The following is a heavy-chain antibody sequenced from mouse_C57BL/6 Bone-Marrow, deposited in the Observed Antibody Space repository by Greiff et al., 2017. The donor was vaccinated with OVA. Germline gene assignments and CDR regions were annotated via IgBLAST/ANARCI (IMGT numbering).Heavy chain of an antibody. Sequence: VQLQQSGAELVRPGASVTLSCKASGYTFTDYEMHWVKQTPVHGLEWIGAIDPETGGTAYNQKFKGKAILTADKSSSTAYMELRSLTSEDSAVYYGPRGYSNYYAMDYWGQGTAVTVSS. V-gene: IGHV1-15*01. CDR1: GYTFTDYE. J-gene: IGHJ4*01. D-gene: IGHD2-5*01. CDR2: IDPETGGT. CDR3: PRGYSNYYAMDY.